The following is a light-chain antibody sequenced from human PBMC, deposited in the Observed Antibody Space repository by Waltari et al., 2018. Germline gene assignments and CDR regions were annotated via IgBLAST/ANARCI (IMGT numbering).Light chain of an antibody. Sequence: QSALTQPASVSGTPGQSITISCTGTTSALGNYDLVSWYQHHPGKAPKLLICEVIKPTSGVSSRFSGSKSGSTASLTISGLQPDDEADYYCCSYAGLGTYVFGSGTKVTVL. CDR2: EVI. J-gene: IGLJ1*01. CDR3: CSYAGLGTYV. CDR1: TSALGNYDL. V-gene: IGLV2-23*02.